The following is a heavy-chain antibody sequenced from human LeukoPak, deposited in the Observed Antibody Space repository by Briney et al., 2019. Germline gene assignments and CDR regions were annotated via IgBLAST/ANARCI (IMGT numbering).Heavy chain of an antibody. CDR1: GSTFSSYA. J-gene: IGHJ4*02. Sequence: GRSLRLSCAASGSTFSSYAMHWVRQAPGKGLEWVAVISYDGSNKYYADSVKGRFTISRDNSKNTLYLQMNSLRAEDTAVYYCARPLNYYDSSGYYYPLAYWGQGTLVTVSS. D-gene: IGHD3-22*01. CDR3: ARPLNYYDSSGYYYPLAY. CDR2: ISYDGSNK. V-gene: IGHV3-30*04.